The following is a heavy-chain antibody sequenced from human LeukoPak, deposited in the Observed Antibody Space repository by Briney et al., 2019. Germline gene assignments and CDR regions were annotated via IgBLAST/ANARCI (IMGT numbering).Heavy chain of an antibody. V-gene: IGHV1-18*01. D-gene: IGHD1-26*01. CDR3: ARDGEYSGSYYGPFDI. Sequence: ASVKVSCKASGYTFTSYGISWVRQAPGQGLEWMGWISAYNGNTNYAQKLQGRVTMTTDTSTSTAYMELRSLRSDDTAVYCCARDGEYSGSYYGPFDIWGQGTMVTVSS. CDR2: ISAYNGNT. CDR1: GYTFTSYG. J-gene: IGHJ3*02.